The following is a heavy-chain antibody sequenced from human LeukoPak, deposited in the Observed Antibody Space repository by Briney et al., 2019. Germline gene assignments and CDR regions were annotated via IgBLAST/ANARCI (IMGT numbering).Heavy chain of an antibody. CDR2: INPNSGGT. Sequence: ASVKVSCKASGYTFTGYYMHWVRQAPGQGLEWMGWINPNSGGTNYAQKFQGRVTMTRDTSISTAYMELSRLRSDDTAVYYCARVPSYCSSTSCSGFDPWGQGTLVTVS. CDR1: GYTFTGYY. V-gene: IGHV1-2*02. CDR3: ARVPSYCSSTSCSGFDP. D-gene: IGHD2-2*01. J-gene: IGHJ5*02.